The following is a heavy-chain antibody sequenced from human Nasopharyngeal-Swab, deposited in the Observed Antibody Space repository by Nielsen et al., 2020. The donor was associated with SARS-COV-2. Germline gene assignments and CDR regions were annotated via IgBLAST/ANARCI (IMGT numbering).Heavy chain of an antibody. Sequence: SETLAPTCVIPGDSVPYSNNSWSWTRQSPARGLEWLGRTSYRSRWFTDYAPSVESRITINPDTSKNQLSLLVNSVTPEDTAVYYCARHISSSRAYFDSWGQGTLVPVSS. CDR2: TSYRSRWFT. CDR1: GDSVPYSNNS. D-gene: IGHD6-6*01. J-gene: IGHJ4*02. CDR3: ARHISSSRAYFDS. V-gene: IGHV6-1*01.